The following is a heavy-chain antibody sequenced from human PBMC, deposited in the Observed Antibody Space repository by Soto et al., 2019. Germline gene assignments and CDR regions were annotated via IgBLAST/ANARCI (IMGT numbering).Heavy chain of an antibody. D-gene: IGHD1-1*01. J-gene: IGHJ4*02. V-gene: IGHV3-21*01. CDR1: GFTFSSYS. Sequence: EVQLVESGGGLVKPGGSLRLSCAASGFTFSSYSMNWVRQAPGKGLEWVSSISSYSNYIFYADSVKGRFTISRDNAKNSLYLQMNSLRAEDTAVYYCAALVVLKSGTVDYWGQGTMVTVSS. CDR2: ISSYSNYI. CDR3: AALVVLKSGTVDY.